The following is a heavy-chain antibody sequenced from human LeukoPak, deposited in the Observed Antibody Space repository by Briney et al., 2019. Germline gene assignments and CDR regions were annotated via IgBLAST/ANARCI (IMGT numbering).Heavy chain of an antibody. D-gene: IGHD4-17*01. V-gene: IGHV3-15*01. J-gene: IGHJ6*02. CDR1: GFTFSNAW. Sequence: PXXSLRLSCAASGFTFSNAWMSWVRQAPGKGLEWVGRIKSKTDGGTTDYAAPVKGRFTISRDDSKNTLYLQMNSLKTEDTAVYYCTTAPYYTTDYGDYYYYYGMDVWGQGTTVTVSS. CDR2: IKSKTDGGTT. CDR3: TTAPYYTTDYGDYYYYYGMDV.